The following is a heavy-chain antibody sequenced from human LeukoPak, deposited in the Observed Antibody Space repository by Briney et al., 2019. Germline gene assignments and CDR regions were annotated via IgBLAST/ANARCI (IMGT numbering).Heavy chain of an antibody. Sequence: PGGSLRLSCVASGFTLSNYAMSWARQAPGKGLEWVSGISSSGSGGNTYYADSVKGRFTISRDNSKNTLYVQVNSLGTEDTAAYYCAKGSYYDSSGSFYFDYWGQGTLVTVSP. D-gene: IGHD3-22*01. CDR1: GFTLSNYA. V-gene: IGHV3-23*01. J-gene: IGHJ4*02. CDR3: AKGSYYDSSGSFYFDY. CDR2: ISSSGSGGNT.